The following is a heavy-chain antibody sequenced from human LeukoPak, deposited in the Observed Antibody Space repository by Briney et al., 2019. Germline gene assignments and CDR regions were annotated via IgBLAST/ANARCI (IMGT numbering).Heavy chain of an antibody. Sequence: SETLSLTCTVSGGSISSGNYYWSWIRQPAGKGLEWIVRIYTSGNTNYNPSLKSLVTISVDTSKNQFSLKLSSVTAADTAVYYCASLYYYDSAPFDPWGQGTLVTVSS. V-gene: IGHV4-61*02. CDR1: GGSISSGNYY. J-gene: IGHJ5*02. CDR3: ASLYYYDSAPFDP. D-gene: IGHD3-22*01. CDR2: IYTSGNT.